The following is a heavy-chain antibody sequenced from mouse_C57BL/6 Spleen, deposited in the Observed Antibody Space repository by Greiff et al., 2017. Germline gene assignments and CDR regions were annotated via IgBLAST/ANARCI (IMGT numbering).Heavy chain of an antibody. CDR2: IYPGDGDT. J-gene: IGHJ4*01. CDR3: ARELGNSLDY. V-gene: IGHV1-82*01. Sequence: QVQLQQSGPELVKPGASVKISCKASGYAFSSSWMNWVKQRPGKGLEWIGRIYPGDGDTNYNGKFKGKATLTADKSSSAAYLQLSSLTSEDSAVYCCARELGNSLDYWGQGTSVTVSS. CDR1: GYAFSSSW. D-gene: IGHD2-1*01.